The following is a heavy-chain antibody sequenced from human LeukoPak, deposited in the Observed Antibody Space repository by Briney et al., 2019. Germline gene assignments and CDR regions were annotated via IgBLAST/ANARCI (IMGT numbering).Heavy chain of an antibody. Sequence: SETLSLTCTVSGGSISSYYWSWIRQPPGKGLEWIGYIYYSGSTNYNPSLESRVTISVDTSKNQFSLKLSSVTAADTAVYYCARYSSGWGLIDYWGQGTLVTVSS. V-gene: IGHV4-59*01. J-gene: IGHJ4*02. CDR2: IYYSGST. CDR3: ARYSSGWGLIDY. CDR1: GGSISSYY. D-gene: IGHD6-19*01.